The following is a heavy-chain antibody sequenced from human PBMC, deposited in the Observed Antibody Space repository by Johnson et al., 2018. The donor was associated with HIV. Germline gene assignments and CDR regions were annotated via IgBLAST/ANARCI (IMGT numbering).Heavy chain of an antibody. CDR1: GFTFDDYA. J-gene: IGHJ3*02. CDR2: ISSSGRTI. Sequence: VQLVESGGGLVQPGRSLRLSCTASGFTFDDYAMHWVRQAPGKGLEWVSIISSSGRTIYYVDSVKGRFTISRDNAKSTLYLQMNSLRAEDTAVYYCARDNGGAFDIWGPGTMVTVSS. V-gene: IGHV3-48*03. CDR3: ARDNGGAFDI. D-gene: IGHD4-23*01.